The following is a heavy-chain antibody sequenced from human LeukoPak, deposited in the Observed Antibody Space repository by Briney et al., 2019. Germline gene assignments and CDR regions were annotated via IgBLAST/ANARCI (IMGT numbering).Heavy chain of an antibody. CDR3: ASSTSYSSSMDNDY. D-gene: IGHD6-6*01. CDR1: GFTLSSYS. V-gene: IGHV3-21*01. CDR2: ISSSSSYI. Sequence: GGSLRLSCAASGFTLSSYSMNWVRQAPGKGLEWVSSISSSSSYIYYADSVKGRFTISRDNAKNSLYLQMNSLRAEDTAVYYCASSTSYSSSMDNDYWGQGTLVTVSS. J-gene: IGHJ4*02.